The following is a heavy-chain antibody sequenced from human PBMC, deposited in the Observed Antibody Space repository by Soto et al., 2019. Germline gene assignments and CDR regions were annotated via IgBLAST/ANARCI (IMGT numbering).Heavy chain of an antibody. CDR1: GGSISSGGYY. CDR3: ARDEGYYDSSGLDY. CDR2: IYYSGST. D-gene: IGHD3-22*01. J-gene: IGHJ4*02. V-gene: IGHV4-31*03. Sequence: PSETLSLTCTVSGGSISSGGYYWSWIRQHPGKGLEWIGYIYYSGSTYYNPSLKSRVTISVDTSKNQFSLKLSSVTAADTAVYYCARDEGYYDSSGLDYWGQGTLVTVSS.